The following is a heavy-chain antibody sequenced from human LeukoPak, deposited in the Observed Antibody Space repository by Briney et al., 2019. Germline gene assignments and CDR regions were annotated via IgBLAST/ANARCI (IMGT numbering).Heavy chain of an antibody. CDR2: ISSSGSTI. V-gene: IGHV3-48*03. J-gene: IGHJ4*02. D-gene: IGHD4-11*01. CDR3: ARETLYSDYEGNYIDY. Sequence: TGGSLRLSCAASGFTFTNYEMIWVRQAPGKGLEWISYISSSGSTIYCADSVKGRFTMSRDNAKNSVHLQMNSLRAEDTAVYYCARETLYSDYEGNYIDYWGQGTLVTVSS. CDR1: GFTFTNYE.